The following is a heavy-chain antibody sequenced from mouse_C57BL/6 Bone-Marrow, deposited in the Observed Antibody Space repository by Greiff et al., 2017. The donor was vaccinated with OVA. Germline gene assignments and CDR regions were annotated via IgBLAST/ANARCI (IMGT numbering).Heavy chain of an antibody. Sequence: EVKLVESGAELVRPGASVKLSCTASGFNIKDDYMHWVKQRPEQGLEWIGWIDPENGDTEYASKFQGQATITANTSSNTAYLQISSLTSEDTAVYYCTAYGSKAWFDYWGKGTTLTVAS. V-gene: IGHV14-4*01. CDR2: IDPENGDT. CDR3: TAYGSKAWFDY. J-gene: IGHJ2*01. CDR1: GFNIKDDY. D-gene: IGHD1-1*01.